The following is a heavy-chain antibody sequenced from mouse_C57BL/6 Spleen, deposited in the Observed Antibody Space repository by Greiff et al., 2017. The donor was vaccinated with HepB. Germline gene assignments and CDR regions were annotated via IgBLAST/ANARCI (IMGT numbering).Heavy chain of an antibody. V-gene: IGHV7-3*01. J-gene: IGHJ4*01. CDR2: IRHKANGYTT. CDR1: GFTFTDYY. CDR3: ARYYGNDGGAMDY. D-gene: IGHD2-2*01. Sequence: EVQGVESGGGLVQPGGSLSLSCAASGFTFTDYYMSWVRQPPGKALEWLGFIRHKANGYTTEYSASVKGRFTISRDNSQSILYLQMDALRAEDSATYYCARYYGNDGGAMDYWGQGTSVTVAS.